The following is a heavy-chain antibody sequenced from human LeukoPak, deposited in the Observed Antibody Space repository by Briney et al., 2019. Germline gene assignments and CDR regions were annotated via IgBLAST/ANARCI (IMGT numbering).Heavy chain of an antibody. CDR1: GYTFTNYA. Sequence: GASVKVSCKASGYTFTNYAIHWVRQAPGQSLEWMGWINAGNGNTKYSQKFQARVTITRDTSANTAYVELSSLGSEDTTIYYCARVISDCANFNCFKGYFDYWGQGTPVTVSS. V-gene: IGHV1-3*01. J-gene: IGHJ4*01. D-gene: IGHD5/OR15-5a*01. CDR3: ARVISDCANFNCFKGYFDY. CDR2: INAGNGNT.